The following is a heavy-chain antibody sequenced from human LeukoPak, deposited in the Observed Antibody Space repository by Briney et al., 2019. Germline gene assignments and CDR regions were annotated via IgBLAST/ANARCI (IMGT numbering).Heavy chain of an antibody. CDR1: GFTVSSNY. Sequence: GGSLRLSCAASGFTVSSNYMSWVRRAPGKGLEWVSVIYSGGSTYYADSVKGRFTISRDNSKNTLYLQMNSLRAEDTAVYYCAAAGAKYYFDYWGQGTLVTVSS. CDR3: AAAGAKYYFDY. J-gene: IGHJ4*02. D-gene: IGHD1-14*01. CDR2: IYSGGST. V-gene: IGHV3-66*02.